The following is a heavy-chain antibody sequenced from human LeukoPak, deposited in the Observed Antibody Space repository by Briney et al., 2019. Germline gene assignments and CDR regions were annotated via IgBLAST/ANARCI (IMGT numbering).Heavy chain of an antibody. CDR3: ARHMYYYDSSGYYMDY. J-gene: IGHJ4*02. CDR1: GGSISSSSYY. D-gene: IGHD3-22*01. Sequence: SETLSLTCTVSGGSISSSSYYWGWIRRPPGKGLEWIGSVYYSGSTYYNPSLKSRVTISVDTSKNQFSLKLSSVTAADTAVYYCARHMYYYDSSGYYMDYWGQGTLVTVSP. V-gene: IGHV4-39*01. CDR2: VYYSGST.